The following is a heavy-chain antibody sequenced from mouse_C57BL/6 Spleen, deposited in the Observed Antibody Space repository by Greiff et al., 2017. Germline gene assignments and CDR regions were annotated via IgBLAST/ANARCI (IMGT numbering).Heavy chain of an antibody. CDR2: ICAGGST. D-gene: IGHD2-5*01. CDR1: GFSLTSYG. V-gene: IGHV2-9*01. Sequence: VKLQESGPGLVAPSQSLSITCTVSGFSLTSYGVDWVRQPPGKGLEWLGVICAGGSTNYNSALMSRLSISKDNSKSQVFLKMNSLQTDDTAMYYCAKRSYYSNSYAMDYWGQGTSVTVSA. J-gene: IGHJ4*01. CDR3: AKRSYYSNSYAMDY.